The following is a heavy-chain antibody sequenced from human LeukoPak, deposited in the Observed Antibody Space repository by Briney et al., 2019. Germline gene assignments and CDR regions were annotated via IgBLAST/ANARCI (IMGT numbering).Heavy chain of an antibody. CDR3: ASHCTNGVCWDY. CDR2: IYSGGST. CDR1: GFTVSSNY. V-gene: IGHV3-66*04. J-gene: IGHJ4*02. Sequence: GGSLRLSCAASGFTVSSNYMSWVRQAPGKGLEWVSVIYSGGSTYYADSVQGRSTISRDNSKNTLYLQMNSLRAEDTAVYYCASHCTNGVCWDYWGQGTLVTVSS. D-gene: IGHD2-8*01.